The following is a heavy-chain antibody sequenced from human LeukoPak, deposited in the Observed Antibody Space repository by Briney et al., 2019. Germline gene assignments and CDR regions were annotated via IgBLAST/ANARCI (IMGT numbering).Heavy chain of an antibody. CDR2: IYYSGST. V-gene: IGHV4-59*01. CDR3: ATRDGYTEVDH. D-gene: IGHD5-24*01. Sequence: SETLSLTCTVSGGSISSYYWSWIRQPPGKGLEWIGYIYYSGSTNYNPSLKSRVTISVDTSKNQFSLKLSSVTAADTAVYYCATRDGYTEVDHWGQGTLVTVSS. CDR1: GGSISSYY. J-gene: IGHJ4*02.